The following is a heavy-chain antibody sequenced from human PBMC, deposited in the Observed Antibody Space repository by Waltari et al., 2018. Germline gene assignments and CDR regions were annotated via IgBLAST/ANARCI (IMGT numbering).Heavy chain of an antibody. CDR3: AGDRAIGLFFDY. V-gene: IGHV4-4*02. Sequence: QVQLQESGQGLVKPSGTLSLTCAVSGDSISGNYWWSWVRQSPETGLEWIGQVHHSGKTHYNPSLQSRVAISVDKPKNQFSLNLNSVTAADTAIYYCAGDRAIGLFFDYWGRGTLVTVSS. J-gene: IGHJ4*02. D-gene: IGHD2-2*01. CDR2: VHHSGKT. CDR1: GDSISGNYW.